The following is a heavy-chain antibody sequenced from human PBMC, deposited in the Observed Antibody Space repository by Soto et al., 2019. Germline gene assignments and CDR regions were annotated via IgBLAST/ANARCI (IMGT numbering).Heavy chain of an antibody. V-gene: IGHV1-46*01. CDR3: ARASITNYFDL. CDR2: IDPSTGTT. J-gene: IGHJ4*02. D-gene: IGHD1-20*01. Sequence: QVQLMQSGAEVKKPGASVKISCKASGYTFTSNYLHWVRQAPGQGPEWMGIIDPSTGTTDYSQRFRGSVTMTRDTSTTTVYMQLGSLKSDDMAVYYCARASITNYFDLWGQGTLVTVSS. CDR1: GYTFTSNY.